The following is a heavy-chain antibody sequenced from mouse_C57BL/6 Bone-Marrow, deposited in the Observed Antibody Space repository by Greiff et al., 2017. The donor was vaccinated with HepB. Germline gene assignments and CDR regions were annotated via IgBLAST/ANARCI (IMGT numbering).Heavy chain of an antibody. Sequence: QVQLQHSGPELVKPGASVKISCKASGYAFSSSWMNWVKQRPGKGLEWIGRIYPGDGDTNYNGKFKGKATLTADKSSSTAYMQRSSLTSEDSAVYFCARQTTVVAPGFAYWGQGTLVTVSA. CDR3: ARQTTVVAPGFAY. V-gene: IGHV1-82*01. J-gene: IGHJ3*01. CDR2: IYPGDGDT. D-gene: IGHD1-1*01. CDR1: GYAFSSSW.